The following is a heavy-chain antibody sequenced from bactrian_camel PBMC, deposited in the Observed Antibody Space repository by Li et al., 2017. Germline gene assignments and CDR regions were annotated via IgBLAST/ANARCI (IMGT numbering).Heavy chain of an antibody. CDR1: GFSFSSVY. V-gene: IGHV3-2*01. CDR3: VLGVSAST. CDR2: ISDDIGSLT. D-gene: IGHD5*01. Sequence: LVESGGGLVQPGGSLRVSCVTSGFSFSSVYMMWVRQAPGKGPEWVASISDDIGSLTYYKDSVKGRFTISKDNAKNTVYLQMNSLKSEDTALYYCVLGVSASTWGQGTQVTVS. J-gene: IGHJ4*01.